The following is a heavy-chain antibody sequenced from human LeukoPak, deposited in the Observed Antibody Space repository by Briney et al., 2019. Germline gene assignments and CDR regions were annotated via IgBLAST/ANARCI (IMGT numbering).Heavy chain of an antibody. CDR2: INSDGSST. Sequence: GGSLRLSCAASRFTFSSYWMHWVRQAPGKGLVWVSRINSDGSSTSYADSVEGRFTISRDNAKNTLYLQMNSLRAEDTAVYYCARDRPVAGTWSLKIYYYYGMDVWGQGTTVTVSS. J-gene: IGHJ6*02. D-gene: IGHD6-19*01. CDR3: ARDRPVAGTWSLKIYYYYGMDV. V-gene: IGHV3-74*01. CDR1: RFTFSSYW.